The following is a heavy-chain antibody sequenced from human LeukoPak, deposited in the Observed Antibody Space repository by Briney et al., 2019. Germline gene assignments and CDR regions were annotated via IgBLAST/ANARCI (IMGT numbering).Heavy chain of an antibody. CDR1: GFTFDDYA. CDR2: VTWNSGRM. CDR3: ARVVGTIESAWFFDL. Sequence: PGRSLRLSCAGSGFTFDDYAMHWVRQAPGKGLEWVAGVTWNSGRMGYADSVKGRFIISRDNAKKALNLQMNSLRLEDTALYYCARVVGTIESAWFFDLWGRGTLVTVSS. V-gene: IGHV3-9*01. J-gene: IGHJ2*01. D-gene: IGHD5-12*01.